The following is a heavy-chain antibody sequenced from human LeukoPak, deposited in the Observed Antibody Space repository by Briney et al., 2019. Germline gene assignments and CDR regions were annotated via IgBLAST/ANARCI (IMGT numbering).Heavy chain of an antibody. CDR2: INHSGST. J-gene: IGHJ4*02. Sequence: KPSETLSLTCAVYGGSFSGYYWSWIRQPPGKGLEWIGEINHSGSTNYNPSLKSRVTISVDTSKNQFSLKLSSVTAADTAVYYCASQTWATSDLYDYWGQGTLVTVSS. CDR1: GGSFSGYY. CDR3: ASQTWATSDLYDY. V-gene: IGHV4-34*01.